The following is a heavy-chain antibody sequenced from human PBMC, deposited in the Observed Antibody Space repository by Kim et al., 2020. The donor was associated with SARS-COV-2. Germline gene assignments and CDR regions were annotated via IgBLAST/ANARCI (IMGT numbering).Heavy chain of an antibody. V-gene: IGHV4-59*13. Sequence: SETLSLTCTVSGGSISSYYWSWIRQPPGKGLEWIGYIYYSGSTNYNPSLKSRVTISVDTSKNQFSLKLSSVTAADTAVYYCARSTGGYYYRLPPYYFDYWGQGTLVTVSS. CDR1: GGSISSYY. J-gene: IGHJ4*02. CDR2: IYYSGST. D-gene: IGHD3-10*01. CDR3: ARSTGGYYYRLPPYYFDY.